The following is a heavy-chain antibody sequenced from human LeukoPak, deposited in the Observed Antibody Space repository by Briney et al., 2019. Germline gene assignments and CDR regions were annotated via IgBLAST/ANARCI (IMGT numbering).Heavy chain of an antibody. Sequence: PGGSLRLSCAASGFTFSNYWMIWVRQAPGKGLEWVASIKGDGSEKYYVDSMKGRLTISRDNAKNSLYLQVNNVRAEDTAVYYCARDRITMVRGGAFDIWGQGTMVTVSS. V-gene: IGHV3-7*01. J-gene: IGHJ3*02. CDR2: IKGDGSEK. D-gene: IGHD3-10*01. CDR1: GFTFSNYW. CDR3: ARDRITMVRGGAFDI.